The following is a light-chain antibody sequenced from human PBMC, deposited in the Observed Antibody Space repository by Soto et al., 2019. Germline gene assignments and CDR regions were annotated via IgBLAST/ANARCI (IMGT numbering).Light chain of an antibody. J-gene: IGKJ4*01. V-gene: IGKV3-20*01. CDR3: QQYGSSLT. CDR2: DAS. CDR1: QSVSSN. Sequence: EIVMTQSPATLSVPPGERATLSWRASQSVSSNLAWYQQKPGQAPRLLIFDASSRAPGIPDRFSGSGSGTDFTLTISRLDPEDFAVYYCQQYGSSLTFGGGTKVDIK.